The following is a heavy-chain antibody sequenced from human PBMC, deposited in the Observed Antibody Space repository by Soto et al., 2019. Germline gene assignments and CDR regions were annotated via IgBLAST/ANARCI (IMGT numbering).Heavy chain of an antibody. V-gene: IGHV3-21*01. D-gene: IGHD3-22*01. J-gene: IGHJ4*02. Sequence: PGGSLRLSCAASGFTFSSYTMNWVRQAPGKGLEWVSSISSSSSYINYADSLKGRFTISRDNAKNSLYLQMNSLRAEDTAVYYCARQETYYYDSSGYRLFDYWGQGTLVTVSS. CDR2: ISSSSSYI. CDR1: GFTFSSYT. CDR3: ARQETYYYDSSGYRLFDY.